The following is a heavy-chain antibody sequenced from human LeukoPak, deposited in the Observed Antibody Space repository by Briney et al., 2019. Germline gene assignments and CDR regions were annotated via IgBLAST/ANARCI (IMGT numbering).Heavy chain of an antibody. CDR2: IIPIFGTA. D-gene: IGHD2-15*01. J-gene: IGHJ6*03. V-gene: IGHV1-69*05. CDR1: GGTFSSYA. CDR3: ARGYCSGGSCYRSRDYYYYYIDV. Sequence: GASVKVSCKASGGTFSSYAISWVRQAPGQGLEWMGGIIPIFGTANYAQKFQGRVTITTDESTSTAYMELSSLRSEDTAVYYCARGYCSGGSCYRSRDYYYYYIDVWGKGTTVTVSS.